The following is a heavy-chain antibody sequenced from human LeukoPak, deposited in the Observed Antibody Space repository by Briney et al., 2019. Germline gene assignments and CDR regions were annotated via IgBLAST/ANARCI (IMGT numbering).Heavy chain of an antibody. Sequence: KAGGSLRLSCAASGFIFRNAWRSWARQAPGKGLGWVGRIKSKADGETIDYAAPVKGRFTISRDDSNSTLFLQMDSLKTDDTAVYYCTNCGGATLGDYWGQGTLVTVSS. J-gene: IGHJ4*02. D-gene: IGHD2-21*01. CDR2: IKSKADGETI. V-gene: IGHV3-15*01. CDR3: TNCGGATLGDY. CDR1: GFIFRNAW.